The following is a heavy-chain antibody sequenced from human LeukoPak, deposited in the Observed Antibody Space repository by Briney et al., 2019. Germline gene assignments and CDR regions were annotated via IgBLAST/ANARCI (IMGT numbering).Heavy chain of an antibody. V-gene: IGHV5-51*01. CDR2: INAGDSDT. Sequence: GETLKISCKGSGYSFTSYWIAWVRQMPGQGLEWMGIINAGDSDTRYSPSFQGQVTISADKSISTAYLQWSSLKASDTAMYYCARLSYCGGDCSGSMDVWGQGTTVTVSS. CDR3: ARLSYCGGDCSGSMDV. D-gene: IGHD2-21*02. CDR1: GYSFTSYW. J-gene: IGHJ6*02.